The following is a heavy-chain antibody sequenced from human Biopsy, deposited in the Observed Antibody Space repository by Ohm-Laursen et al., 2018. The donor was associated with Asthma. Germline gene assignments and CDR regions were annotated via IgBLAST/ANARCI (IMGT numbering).Heavy chain of an antibody. CDR1: GYTFNSAG. Sequence: ASVKVSCKTSGYTFNSAGITWVRQAPGQGLEWMGWISVYNGTTKVAQKLQDRVTMITDTSTSTAYMELRSLRSDGTAVYFCARAVDYSHYYGIDVWGQGTTVTVS. D-gene: IGHD3-10*01. CDR3: ARAVDYSHYYGIDV. V-gene: IGHV1-18*01. CDR2: ISVYNGTT. J-gene: IGHJ6*02.